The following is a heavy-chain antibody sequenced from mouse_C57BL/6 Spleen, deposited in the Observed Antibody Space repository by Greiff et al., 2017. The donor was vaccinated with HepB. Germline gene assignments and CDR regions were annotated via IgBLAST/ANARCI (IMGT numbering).Heavy chain of an antibody. J-gene: IGHJ2*01. CDR3: ASLTVVAEGYYFDY. D-gene: IGHD1-1*01. Sequence: EVQLQQSGPELVKPGASVKISCKASGYSFTGYYMNWVKQSPEKSLEWIGEINPSTGGTTYNQKFKAKATLTVDKSSSTAYMQLKSLTSEDSAVYYCASLTVVAEGYYFDYWGQGTTLTVSS. CDR1: GYSFTGYY. V-gene: IGHV1-42*01. CDR2: INPSTGGT.